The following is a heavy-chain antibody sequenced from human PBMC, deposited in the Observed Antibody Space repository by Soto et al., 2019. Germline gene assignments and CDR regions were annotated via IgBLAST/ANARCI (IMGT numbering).Heavy chain of an antibody. CDR2: IKQDGSEK. V-gene: IGHV3-7*01. CDR3: ARDPVGYFWSSYYMDV. CDR1: GFTFSSYW. D-gene: IGHD3-3*01. Sequence: EVQLVESGGGLVQPGGSLRLSCAASGFTFSSYWMSWVRQAPGKGLEWVANIKQDGSEKYYVDSVKGRFTISRDNAKNSLYLQMNSLRAEDTAVYYCARDPVGYFWSSYYMDVWGKGTTVTVSS. J-gene: IGHJ6*03.